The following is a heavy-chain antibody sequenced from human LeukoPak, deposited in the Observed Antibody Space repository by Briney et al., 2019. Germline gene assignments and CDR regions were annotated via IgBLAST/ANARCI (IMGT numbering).Heavy chain of an antibody. Sequence: SETLSLTCTVSGGSISSYYWSWIRQPPGKGLEWIGYIYYSGSTNYNPSLTSRVTISVDTSKNQFSLKLSSVTAADTAVYYCARVEAAAGHPYGPWGQGTLVTVSS. CDR3: ARVEAAAGHPYGP. J-gene: IGHJ5*02. D-gene: IGHD6-13*01. V-gene: IGHV4-59*01. CDR2: IYYSGST. CDR1: GGSISSYY.